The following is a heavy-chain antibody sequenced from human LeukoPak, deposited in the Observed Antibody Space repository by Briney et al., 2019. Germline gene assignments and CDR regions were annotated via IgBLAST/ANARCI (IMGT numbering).Heavy chain of an antibody. CDR1: GHTLSDFS. D-gene: IGHD3-10*01. CDR3: AAGTYYSLTTVY. V-gene: IGHV1-24*01. Sequence: GASVKVSCKLSGHTLSDFSMHWVRQAPGKGLEWLGGYEPESAEMVHARNFQGRVTMIEDTSTDTAYLELSSLKSEDTAVYYCAAGTYYSLTTVYWGQGTLVTVSS. CDR2: YEPESAEM. J-gene: IGHJ4*02.